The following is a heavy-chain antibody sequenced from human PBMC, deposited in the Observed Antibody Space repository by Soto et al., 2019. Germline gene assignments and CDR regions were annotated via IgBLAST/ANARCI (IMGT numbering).Heavy chain of an antibody. CDR3: ARGAPATYYDFWSGYYQVNWFDP. Sequence: GGSLRLSCAASGFTFSSYSMNWVRQAPGKGLEWVSSISSSSSYIYYADSVKGRFTISRDNAKNSLYLQMNSLRAEDTAVYYCARGAPATYYDFWSGYYQVNWFDPWGQGTPVTVSS. D-gene: IGHD3-3*01. J-gene: IGHJ5*02. CDR1: GFTFSSYS. V-gene: IGHV3-21*01. CDR2: ISSSSSYI.